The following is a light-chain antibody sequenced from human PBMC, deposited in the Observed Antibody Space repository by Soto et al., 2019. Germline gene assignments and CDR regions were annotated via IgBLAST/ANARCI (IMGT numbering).Light chain of an antibody. CDR3: QQYYSYLLN. V-gene: IGKV1-8*01. CDR2: AAS. Sequence: AIRMTQSPSSLSASTGDRVTITCRASQGISSYLAWYQQKPGKAPKLLIYAASTLQSGVPSRFSGSGSGTDFTLTISCLQSEDFATYYCQQYYSYLLNCGQGTRLEIK. CDR1: QGISSY. J-gene: IGKJ5*01.